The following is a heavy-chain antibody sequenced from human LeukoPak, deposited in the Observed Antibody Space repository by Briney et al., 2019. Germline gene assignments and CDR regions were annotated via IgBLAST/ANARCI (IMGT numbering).Heavy chain of an antibody. CDR1: GYTFTSYY. Sequence: ASVKVSCKASGYTFTSYYMHWVRQAPGQGLEWMGWINPNSGGTNYAQKFQGRVTMTRDTSISTAYMELSRLRSDDTAVYYCASATNGDDAFDIWGQGTTVTVSS. V-gene: IGHV1-2*02. D-gene: IGHD1-26*01. CDR2: INPNSGGT. J-gene: IGHJ3*02. CDR3: ASATNGDDAFDI.